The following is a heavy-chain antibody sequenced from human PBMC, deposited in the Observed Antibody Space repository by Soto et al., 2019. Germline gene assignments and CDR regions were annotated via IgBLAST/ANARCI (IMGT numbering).Heavy chain of an antibody. J-gene: IGHJ4*02. D-gene: IGHD2-2*01. CDR1: GFTFSSYA. CDR3: AKVPPRPYCSRVSCPFDY. V-gene: IGHV3-23*01. Sequence: QLLESGGGLVQPGGSLRLSCAASGFTFSSYAMNWVRQAPGKGLEWVSTIDYTGGYSYYADSVKGRFTISRDNSQKTLDLQMNSLRAEDTAIYYCAKVPPRPYCSRVSCPFDYWGQGTLVAVSS. CDR2: IDYTGGYS.